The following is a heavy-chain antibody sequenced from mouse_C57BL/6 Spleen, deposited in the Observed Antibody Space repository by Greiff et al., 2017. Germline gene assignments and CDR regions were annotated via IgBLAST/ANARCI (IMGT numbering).Heavy chain of an antibody. J-gene: IGHJ4*01. V-gene: IGHV1-55*01. Sequence: QVQLQQPGAELVKPGASVKMSCKASGYTFTSYWITWVQQRPGQGLEWIGDIYPGSGSSNYNEMFKSKATLTVDTCSSAAYMQLRRLTSEDSAVNYGARIDCYGSSYAMDYWGQGTSFTDSS. CDR1: GYTFTSYW. CDR2: IYPGSGSS. D-gene: IGHD1-1*01. CDR3: ARIDCYGSSYAMDY.